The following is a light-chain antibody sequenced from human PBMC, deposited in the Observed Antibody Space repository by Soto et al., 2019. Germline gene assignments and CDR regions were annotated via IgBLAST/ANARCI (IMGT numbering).Light chain of an antibody. J-gene: IGLJ1*01. Sequence: QSVLTQPASVSGSPGQSITISCTGTSSDVGGYKLVSWYQQHPGKAPKLMIFEVSKRPSGVPDRFSGSKSGNTASLTISGLQAEDEADYYCCSYAGSYTYVFGTGTKVTVL. CDR2: EVS. V-gene: IGLV2-11*01. CDR3: CSYAGSYTYV. CDR1: SSDVGGYKL.